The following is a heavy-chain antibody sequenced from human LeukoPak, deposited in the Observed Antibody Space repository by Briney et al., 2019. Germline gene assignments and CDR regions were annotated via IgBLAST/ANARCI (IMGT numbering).Heavy chain of an antibody. CDR1: GYTFTGYY. J-gene: IGHJ4*02. Sequence: ASVKVSCKASGYTFTGYYMHWVRQAPGQGLEWMGWINPKSGGTKYAQKCQGRVTMTRDTSISTAYMELSRLRSDDTAVYYCARHYYDSSGYYQIDYWGQGTLVTVSS. D-gene: IGHD3-22*01. CDR3: ARHYYDSSGYYQIDY. V-gene: IGHV1-2*02. CDR2: INPKSGGT.